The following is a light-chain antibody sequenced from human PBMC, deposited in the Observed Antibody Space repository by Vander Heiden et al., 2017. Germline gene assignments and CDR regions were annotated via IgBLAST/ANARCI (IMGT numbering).Light chain of an antibody. Sequence: QSALTQPASVSGSPGQSITIPCTGISSDVGSYNLVSWYQQHPGKAPKLMIYEVNKRPSGVSNRFSGSKSGNTASLTISGLQAEDEADYYCCSYAGSSTLGVFGGGTKLTVL. J-gene: IGLJ3*02. V-gene: IGLV2-23*02. CDR2: EVN. CDR3: CSYAGSSTLGV. CDR1: SSDVGSYNL.